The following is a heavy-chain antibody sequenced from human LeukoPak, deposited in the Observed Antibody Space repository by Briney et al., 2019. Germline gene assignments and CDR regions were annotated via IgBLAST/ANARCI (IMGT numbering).Heavy chain of an antibody. J-gene: IGHJ3*02. Sequence: SETLSLTCAVYGGSFSGYYWSWIRQPPGKGLEWIGEINHSGSNNYNPSLKSRVTISVDTSKNQFSLKLSSVTAADTAVYYCARTNYYDINDAFDIWGQGTMVTVSS. CDR3: ARTNYYDINDAFDI. D-gene: IGHD3-22*01. CDR1: GGSFSGYY. CDR2: INHSGSN. V-gene: IGHV4-34*01.